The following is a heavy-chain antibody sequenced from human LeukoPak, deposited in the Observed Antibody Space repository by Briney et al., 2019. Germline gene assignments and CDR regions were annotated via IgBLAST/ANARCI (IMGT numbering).Heavy chain of an antibody. Sequence: GGSLRLSCAASGFTFSSYAMHWVRQAPGKGLEWVAVISYDGSNKYYADSVKGRFTISRDNSKNTLYLQMNSLRAEDTAVYFCATHGIFGVALEYDAFDIWGQGTMVTISS. D-gene: IGHD3-3*01. CDR3: ATHGIFGVALEYDAFDI. CDR2: ISYDGSNK. V-gene: IGHV3-30-3*01. J-gene: IGHJ3*02. CDR1: GFTFSSYA.